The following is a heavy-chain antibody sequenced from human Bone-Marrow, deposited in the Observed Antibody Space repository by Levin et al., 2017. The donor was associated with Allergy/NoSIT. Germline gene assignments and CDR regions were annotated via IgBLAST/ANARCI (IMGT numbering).Heavy chain of an antibody. Sequence: QSGGSLRLSCTASGFNFRSYGMYWVRQAPGKGLEWVAGLWYDGSYQYYADSVKGRFTISRENPKNTLYLQMNNLRAEDTAVYYCAKSLGGGNSPAGFDYWGQGALVTVSS. CDR3: AKSLGGGNSPAGFDY. D-gene: IGHD4-23*01. J-gene: IGHJ4*02. CDR1: GFNFRSYG. V-gene: IGHV3-33*06. CDR2: LWYDGSYQ.